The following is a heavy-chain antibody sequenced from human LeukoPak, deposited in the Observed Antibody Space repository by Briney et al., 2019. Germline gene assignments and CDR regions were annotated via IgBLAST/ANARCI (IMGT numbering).Heavy chain of an antibody. CDR3: ARLEVSDYYDSSGYYYFDY. CDR2: IYYSGST. V-gene: IGHV4-59*12. J-gene: IGHJ4*02. Sequence: PSETLSLTCTVSGGSISSYYWSWIRQPPGKGLEWIGYIYYSGSTNYNPSLKSRVTISVDTSKNQFSLKLSSVTAADTAVYYCARLEVSDYYDSSGYYYFDYWGQGTLVTVSS. D-gene: IGHD3-22*01. CDR1: GGSISSYY.